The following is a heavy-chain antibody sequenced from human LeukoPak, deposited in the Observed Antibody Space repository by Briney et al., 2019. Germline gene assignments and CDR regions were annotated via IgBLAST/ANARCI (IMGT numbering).Heavy chain of an antibody. CDR2: IYHSGST. J-gene: IGHJ4*02. V-gene: IGHV4-38-2*02. CDR1: GYSISSGYY. Sequence: KPSETLSLTCAVSGYSISSGYYWGWIRQPPGKGLEWIGSIYHSGSTYYNPSLKSRVTISVDTSKNQFSLKLSSVTAADTAVYYCARDGAGSGWYRGVDYWGQGTLVTVSS. D-gene: IGHD6-19*01. CDR3: ARDGAGSGWYRGVDY.